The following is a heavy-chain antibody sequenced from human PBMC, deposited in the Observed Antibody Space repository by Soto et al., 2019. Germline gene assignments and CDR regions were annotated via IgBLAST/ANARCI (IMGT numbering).Heavy chain of an antibody. CDR2: TYYSGST. CDR1: GGSISSSSYY. CDR3: ARFASKLHDYGDYSWWEAFDY. Sequence: SETLSLTCTVSGGSISSSSYYWGWIRQPPGKGLEWIGSTYYSGSTYYNPSLKSRVTISVDTSKNQFSLKLSSVTAADTAVYYCARFASKLHDYGDYSWWEAFDYWGQGTLVTVSS. D-gene: IGHD4-17*01. J-gene: IGHJ4*02. V-gene: IGHV4-39*01.